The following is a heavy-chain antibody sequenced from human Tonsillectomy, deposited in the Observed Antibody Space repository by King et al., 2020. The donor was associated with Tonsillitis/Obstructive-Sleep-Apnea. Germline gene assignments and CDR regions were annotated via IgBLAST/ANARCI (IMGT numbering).Heavy chain of an antibody. V-gene: IGHV4-31*01. D-gene: IGHD5-24*01. J-gene: IGHJ4*02. CDR1: GGSFSSGGYY. CDR3: ARGDDYDNYLDY. CDR2: IYYSGTT. Sequence: QLQESGPGLVKPSHTLSLTCTVSGGSFSSGGYYWSWVRQHPGKGLEWIGYIYYSGTTYYNPSLKSLVTISVDTSKNQFSLKLGSVTAADTAVYYCARGDDYDNYLDYWGQGTLVTVSS.